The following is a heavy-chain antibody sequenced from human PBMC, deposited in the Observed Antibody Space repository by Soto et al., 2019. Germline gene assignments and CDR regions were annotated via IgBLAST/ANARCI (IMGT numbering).Heavy chain of an antibody. CDR3: AREGIAARDYYHYSMDV. CDR1: GYTLTGYY. Sequence: ASVKGSCKASGYTLTGYYMHWVRQAHRQGLEWMRIINPTGGSTSYAEKFQGRVTMTRDTSTSTVYMELSSLRSEDTAAYYCAREGIAARDYYHYSMDVWGQGTTVTVSS. J-gene: IGHJ6*02. CDR2: INPTGGST. D-gene: IGHD6-13*01. V-gene: IGHV1-46*01.